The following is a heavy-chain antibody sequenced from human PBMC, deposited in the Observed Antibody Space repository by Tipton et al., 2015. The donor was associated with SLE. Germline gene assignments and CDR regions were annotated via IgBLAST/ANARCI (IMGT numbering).Heavy chain of an antibody. V-gene: IGHV4-38-2*02. J-gene: IGHJ4*02. CDR3: ARDEDIAMPFY. CDR2: IYHSGST. CDR1: GYSISSGFY. Sequence: TLSLTCTVSGYSISSGFYWGWIRQPPGKGLEWIGSIYHSGSTYYNPSLKSRVTISVDTSKNQFSLRLRSVTAADTAIYYCARDEDIAMPFYWGQGTLVSVSS. D-gene: IGHD5-18*01.